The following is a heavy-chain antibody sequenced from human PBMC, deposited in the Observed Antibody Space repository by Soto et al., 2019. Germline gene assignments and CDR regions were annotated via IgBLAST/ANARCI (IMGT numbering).Heavy chain of an antibody. CDR2: ISYDGSNK. D-gene: IGHD4-4*01. CDR1: GFTFSSYG. CDR3: AKPLQAALLDPFDY. V-gene: IGHV3-30*18. Sequence: GGSLRLSCAASGFTFSSYGMHWVRQAPGKGLEWVAVISYDGSNKYYADSVKGRFTISRDNSKNTLYLQMNSLRAEDTAVYYCAKPLQAALLDPFDYWGQGTLVTVSS. J-gene: IGHJ4*02.